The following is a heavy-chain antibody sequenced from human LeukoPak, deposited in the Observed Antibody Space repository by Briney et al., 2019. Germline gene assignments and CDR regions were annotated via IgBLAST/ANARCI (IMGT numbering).Heavy chain of an antibody. V-gene: IGHV1-2*02. J-gene: IGHJ4*02. CDR3: TKTTTAYIGSLDY. D-gene: IGHD1-14*01. CDR2: INPNNGAT. CDR1: GYTFTGYY. Sequence: ASVKVSCKASGYTFTGYYIHWVRQAPGQGLDWMAWINPNNGATNYAPKFQGRVTVTRDTSVNTAYMELSSLTSDDTAFYYCTKTTTAYIGSLDYWGRGTLVTVSS.